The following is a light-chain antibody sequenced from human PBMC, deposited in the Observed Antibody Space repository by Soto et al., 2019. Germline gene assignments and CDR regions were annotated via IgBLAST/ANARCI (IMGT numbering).Light chain of an antibody. J-gene: IGKJ1*01. CDR1: QSISSW. Sequence: DIQMTQSPSTLSASVGDRVTITCRASQSISSWLAWYQQKPGKAPKLLLYDASSLESGAPSTFSGSGSGTEFTPTISSRQPDDFATYYCQQYSGTFGQGTKVEIK. V-gene: IGKV1-5*01. CDR3: QQYSGT. CDR2: DAS.